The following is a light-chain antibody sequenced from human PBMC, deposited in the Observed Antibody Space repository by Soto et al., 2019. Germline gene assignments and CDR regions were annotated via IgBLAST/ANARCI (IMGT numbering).Light chain of an antibody. CDR2: GNS. J-gene: IGLJ2*01. Sequence: QSVLTQPPSVSGAPGQRVTISCTGSSSNIGAGYDVHWYQQLPGPAPKLLIYGNSNRPSGVPDRFSGYKSGTSASLAITGLQAEDEADYYCQSYDCSLGGGVFGGGTKLTVL. V-gene: IGLV1-40*01. CDR1: SSNIGAGYD. CDR3: QSYDCSLGGGV.